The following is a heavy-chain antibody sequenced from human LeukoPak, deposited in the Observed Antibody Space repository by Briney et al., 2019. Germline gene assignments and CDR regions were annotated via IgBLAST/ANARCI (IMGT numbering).Heavy chain of an antibody. Sequence: EASVKVSCKASGYTFTGYYMHWVRQAPGRGLEWMGWINPNSGGTNYAQKFQGRVTMTRDTSISTAYMELSRLRSDDTAVYYCARDTLGYFQHWGQGTLVTVSS. CDR3: ARDTLGYFQH. CDR1: GYTFTGYY. D-gene: IGHD3-16*01. V-gene: IGHV1-2*02. J-gene: IGHJ1*01. CDR2: INPNSGGT.